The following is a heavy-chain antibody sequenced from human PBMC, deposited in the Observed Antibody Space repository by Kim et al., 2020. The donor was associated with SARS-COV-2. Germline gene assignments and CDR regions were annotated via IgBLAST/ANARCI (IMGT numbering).Heavy chain of an antibody. V-gene: IGHV4-39*01. CDR1: GGSISSSSYY. CDR3: ARHVFRYSGSYFED. CDR2: IYYSGST. Sequence: SETLSLTCTVSGGSISSSSYYWGWIRQPPGKGLEWIGSIYYSGSTYYNPSLKSRVTISVDTFKNQFSLKLSSVTAADTAVYYCARHVFRYSGSYFEDWGQGTLVTVSS. J-gene: IGHJ4*02. D-gene: IGHD1-26*01.